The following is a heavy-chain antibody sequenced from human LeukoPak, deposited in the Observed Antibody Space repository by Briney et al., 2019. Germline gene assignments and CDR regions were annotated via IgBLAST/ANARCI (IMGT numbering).Heavy chain of an antibody. CDR1: GFTFSSYW. CDR2: IYSGGST. V-gene: IGHV3-53*01. J-gene: IGHJ3*02. D-gene: IGHD3-10*01. CDR3: ARRSGLRAFDI. Sequence: GGSLRLSCAASGFTFSSYWMHWVRQAPGKGLEWVSVIYSGGSTYYADSVKGRFTISRDNSKNTLYLQMNSLRAEDTAVYYCARRSGLRAFDIWGQGTMATVSS.